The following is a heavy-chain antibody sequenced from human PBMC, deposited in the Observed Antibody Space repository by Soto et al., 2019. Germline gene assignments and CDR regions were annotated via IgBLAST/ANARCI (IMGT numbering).Heavy chain of an antibody. CDR3: ARRVAQNYYGSGSPNWFDP. D-gene: IGHD3-10*01. CDR2: IYHSGNA. J-gene: IGHJ5*02. CDR1: DDSINSDKYY. V-gene: IGHV4-39*01. Sequence: SETLSLTCSVSDDSINSDKYYWGWIRQPPGKGLEWIGSIYHSGNAYYNPSLKSRVTIFVDTSKNQFSLKLSSVTAADTAVYYCARRVAQNYYGSGSPNWFDPWGQGTLVTVSS.